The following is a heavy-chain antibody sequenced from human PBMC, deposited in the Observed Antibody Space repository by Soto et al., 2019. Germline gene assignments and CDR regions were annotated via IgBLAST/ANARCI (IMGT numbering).Heavy chain of an antibody. Sequence: QVQLVQSGAEVQKPGASVKVSCKTSGFAFNGYYIHWVRQAPGQGLEWMGWINPNGGGTNSAQKFQGRVTMTRDTSINTAYLELSSLTSDDTAFYYCARGTSVPAAGTWAYWGQGTLVTVSS. CDR2: INPNGGGT. D-gene: IGHD6-13*01. CDR1: GFAFNGYY. CDR3: ARGTSVPAAGTWAY. J-gene: IGHJ4*02. V-gene: IGHV1-2*02.